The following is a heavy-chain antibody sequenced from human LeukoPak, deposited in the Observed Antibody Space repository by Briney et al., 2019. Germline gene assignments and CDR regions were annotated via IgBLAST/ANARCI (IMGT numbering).Heavy chain of an antibody. CDR1: GFNFITAA. D-gene: IGHD5-24*01. V-gene: IGHV3-23*01. CDR2: IGSSGGST. Sequence: GGSLRLSCAASGFNFITAAMTWVRQAPGKGLEWVSLIGSSGGSTYYADSVKCRFTISRDNFNHTLSLQMNSLRVEDTAIYYCVKDIQLSTWGLGTMVTVSS. CDR3: VKDIQLST. J-gene: IGHJ3*01.